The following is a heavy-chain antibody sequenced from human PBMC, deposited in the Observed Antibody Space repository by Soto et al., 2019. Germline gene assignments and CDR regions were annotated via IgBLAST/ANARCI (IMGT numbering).Heavy chain of an antibody. D-gene: IGHD3-10*01. V-gene: IGHV5-51*01. J-gene: IGHJ3*02. CDR3: ARRHYDSGSYRDDAFDI. CDR1: GYSFNSYW. CDR2: IYPGDSHT. Sequence: PGESLKISCKGSGYSFNSYWIGWVRQMPGKGLEWMGIIYPGDSHTRYCPSFQGQVTISADKSINTASLQWSILKASDTAMFYCARRHYDSGSYRDDAFDIWGQGTMVTVSS.